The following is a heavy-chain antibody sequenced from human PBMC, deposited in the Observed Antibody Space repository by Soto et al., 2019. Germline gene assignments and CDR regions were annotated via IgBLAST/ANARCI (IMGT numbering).Heavy chain of an antibody. J-gene: IGHJ5*02. Sequence: QVQLVQSGAEVKKPGSSVKVSCKASGGTFSSYAISWVRQAPGQGLEWLGGIIPIFGTANYAQKFQGRVTITADKSTSTAYMELRSLRSEDTAVYYCARYCTNGVCTPEASWGQGPLVAVSS. CDR2: IIPIFGTA. V-gene: IGHV1-69*06. CDR1: GGTFSSYA. CDR3: ARYCTNGVCTPEAS. D-gene: IGHD2-8*01.